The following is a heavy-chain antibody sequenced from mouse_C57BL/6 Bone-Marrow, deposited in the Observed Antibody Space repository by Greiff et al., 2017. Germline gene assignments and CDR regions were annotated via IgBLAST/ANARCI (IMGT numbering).Heavy chain of an antibody. V-gene: IGHV5-17*01. CDR3: ARPPYFDY. Sequence: EVKLVESGGGLVKPGGSLKLSCAASGFTFSDYGMHWVRQAPEKGLEWVAYISSGSSTIYYADTVKGRFTISRDNAKNTLFLQMTSLRSEDTAMYYCARPPYFDYWGQGTTRTVSS. CDR1: GFTFSDYG. J-gene: IGHJ2*01. CDR2: ISSGSSTI.